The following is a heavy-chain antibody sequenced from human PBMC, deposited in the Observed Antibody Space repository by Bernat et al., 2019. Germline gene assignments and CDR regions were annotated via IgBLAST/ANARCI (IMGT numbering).Heavy chain of an antibody. CDR2: IIPIFGTA. V-gene: IGHV1-69*13. J-gene: IGHJ4*02. CDR1: GYTYNTYG. Sequence: QVQLVQSGAEVKKPGASVKVSCKASGYTYNTYGISWVRQAPGQGLEWMGGIIPIFGTANYAQKFQGRVTITADESTSTVYMELSSLRSEDTAVYYCATQGYYYDSSGLDLGYWGQGTLVTVSS. CDR3: ATQGYYYDSSGLDLGY. D-gene: IGHD3-22*01.